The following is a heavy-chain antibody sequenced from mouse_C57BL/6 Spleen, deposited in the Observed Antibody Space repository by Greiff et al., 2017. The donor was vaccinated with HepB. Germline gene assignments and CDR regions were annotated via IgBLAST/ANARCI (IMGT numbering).Heavy chain of an antibody. Sequence: QVQLKQSGAELVRPGTSVKVSCKASGYAFTNYLIEWVKQRPGQGLEWIGVINPGSGGTNYNEKFKGKATLTADKSSSTAYMQLSSLTSEDSAVYFCARCPVVADWYFDVWGTGTTVTVSS. CDR3: ARCPVVADWYFDV. V-gene: IGHV1-54*01. J-gene: IGHJ1*03. CDR2: INPGSGGT. D-gene: IGHD1-1*01. CDR1: GYAFTNYL.